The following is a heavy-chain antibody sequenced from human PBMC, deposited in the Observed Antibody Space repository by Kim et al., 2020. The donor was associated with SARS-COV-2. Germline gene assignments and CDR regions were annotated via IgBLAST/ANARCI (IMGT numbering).Heavy chain of an antibody. CDR2: IYHSGST. J-gene: IGHJ3*02. Sequence: SETLSLTCAVSGGSISSGGYSWSWIRQPPGKGLEWIGYIYHSGSTYYNPSLKSRVTISVDRSKNQFSLKLSSVTAADTAVYYCARSYTAMVTSGAFDIWGQGTMVTVSS. D-gene: IGHD5-18*01. V-gene: IGHV4-30-2*01. CDR3: ARSYTAMVTSGAFDI. CDR1: GGSISSGGYS.